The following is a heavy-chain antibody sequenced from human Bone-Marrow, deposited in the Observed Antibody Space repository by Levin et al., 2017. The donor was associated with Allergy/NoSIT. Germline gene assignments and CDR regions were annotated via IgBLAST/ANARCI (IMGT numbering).Heavy chain of an antibody. D-gene: IGHD2-8*01. CDR1: GFSLSTTGVS. CDR3: AHRLASCTDGCCYIGLWGFDY. CDR2: IYWNDDK. V-gene: IGHV2-5*01. J-gene: IGHJ4*02. Sequence: SGPTLVKPTQTLTLTCTLSGFSLSTTGVSVGWIRQPPGKALEWLALIYWNDDKRYSPSLNSRLTITKDTAKHQVVLTMTNMDPVDTATYYCAHRLASCTDGCCYIGLWGFDYWGQGTLVTVSS.